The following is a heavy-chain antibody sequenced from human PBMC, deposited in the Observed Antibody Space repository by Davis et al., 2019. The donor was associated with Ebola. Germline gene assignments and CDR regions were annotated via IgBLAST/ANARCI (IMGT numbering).Heavy chain of an antibody. CDR1: GFVFRNYV. CDR2: IKQYGSVK. D-gene: IGHD6-6*01. J-gene: IGHJ6*04. Sequence: GESLKISCAASGFVFRNYVMSWVRQAPGKGLEWVANIKQYGSVKYYVDSVRGRFTISRDNAKNLLFLQMNSLRAEDTAVYYCDRIVSRHPLGIATRQDYYYYGMDVWGKGATVTVSS. V-gene: IGHV3-7*03. CDR3: DRIVSRHPLGIATRQDYYYYGMDV.